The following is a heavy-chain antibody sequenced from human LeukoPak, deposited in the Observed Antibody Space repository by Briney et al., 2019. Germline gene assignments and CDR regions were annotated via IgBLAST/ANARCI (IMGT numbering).Heavy chain of an antibody. Sequence: GGSLRLSCAASGFTFSSYAMSWVRQAPGKGLEWVSAISGSGGSTYYADSVKGRFTISRDNSKNTLYLQMGSLREEDMAVYYCARVGGNDAFDIWGQGTMVTVSS. CDR2: ISGSGGST. J-gene: IGHJ3*02. CDR3: ARVGGNDAFDI. CDR1: GFTFSSYA. V-gene: IGHV3-23*01.